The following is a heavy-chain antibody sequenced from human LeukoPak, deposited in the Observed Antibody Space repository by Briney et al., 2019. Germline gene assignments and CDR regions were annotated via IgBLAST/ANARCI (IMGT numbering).Heavy chain of an antibody. Sequence: ASVKVSCKASGYTFTSYGISWVRQALGQGLEWLGWISAYNGNTNYAQKLQGRVTMTTDTSTSTAYMELRSLRSDDTAVYYCARDLNTPYNWFDPWGQGTLVTVSS. D-gene: IGHD2-15*01. CDR2: ISAYNGNT. CDR3: ARDLNTPYNWFDP. CDR1: GYTFTSYG. V-gene: IGHV1-18*01. J-gene: IGHJ5*02.